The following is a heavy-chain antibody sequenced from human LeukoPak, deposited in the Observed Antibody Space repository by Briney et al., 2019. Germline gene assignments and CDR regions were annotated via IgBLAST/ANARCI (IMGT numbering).Heavy chain of an antibody. V-gene: IGHV1-18*04. Sequence: GASVKVSCKASGYTFTDYYMHWVRQAPGQGLEWMGWISAYNGNTNYAQKLQGRVTMTTDTSTSTAYMELRSLRSDDTAVYYCARGGKITTVTTKSWFDPWGQGTLVTVSS. J-gene: IGHJ5*02. D-gene: IGHD4-17*01. CDR3: ARGGKITTVTTKSWFDP. CDR2: ISAYNGNT. CDR1: GYTFTDYY.